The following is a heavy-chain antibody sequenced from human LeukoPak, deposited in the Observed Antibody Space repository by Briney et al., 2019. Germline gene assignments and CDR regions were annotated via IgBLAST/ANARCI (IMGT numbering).Heavy chain of an antibody. CDR1: GFTFSNYW. J-gene: IGHJ4*02. D-gene: IGHD4-17*01. CDR2: INSDGSST. CDR3: AKGGATVIDY. Sequence: GGSLRLSCAASGFTFSNYWMHWVRQAPGKGLVWVSCINSDGSSTTSADSVKGRFTISRDNAKNTLYLQMNSLRAEDTAVCYCAKGGATVIDYWGQGTLVTVSS. V-gene: IGHV3-74*01.